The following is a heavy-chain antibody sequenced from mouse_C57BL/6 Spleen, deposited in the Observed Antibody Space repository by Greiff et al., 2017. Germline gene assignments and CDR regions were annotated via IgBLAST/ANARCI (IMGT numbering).Heavy chain of an antibody. Sequence: EVMLVESGGGLVQPKGSLKLSCAASGFSFNTYAMNWVRQAPGKGLEWVARIRSKSNNYATYYADSVKDRFTISRDDSESMLYLQMNNLKTEDTAMYYCVRDSYGGWDWGQGTLVTVSA. J-gene: IGHJ3*01. D-gene: IGHD2-12*01. CDR3: VRDSYGGWD. CDR1: GFSFNTYA. CDR2: IRSKSNNYAT. V-gene: IGHV10-1*01.